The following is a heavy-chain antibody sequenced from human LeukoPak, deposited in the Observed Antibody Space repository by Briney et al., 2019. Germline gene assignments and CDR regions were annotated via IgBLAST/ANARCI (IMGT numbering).Heavy chain of an antibody. D-gene: IGHD3-10*01. CDR2: INPRGGSA. Sequence: ASVTVSCKASGYTFTSYYMHWVRQAPGQGFEWMGIINPRGGSASSAQKFQGRVTLTRDTSTSTVYMELSSLRSEDTAVYYCARDYHGSGSLTTFDYWGQGTLVTISS. CDR3: ARDYHGSGSLTTFDY. V-gene: IGHV1-46*01. CDR1: GYTFTSYY. J-gene: IGHJ4*02.